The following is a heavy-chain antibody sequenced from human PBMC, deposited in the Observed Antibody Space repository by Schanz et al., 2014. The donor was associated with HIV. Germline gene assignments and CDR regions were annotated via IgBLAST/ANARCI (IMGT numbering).Heavy chain of an antibody. Sequence: QVQLVQSGAEVKKPGSSVKVSCKASGDTFSSYSISWVRQAPGQGLEWVGGIIPIFDTTKYAQKFQGRVTMTADKSTSAAYMELSSLRSEDTAVYYCVRGVIYYDSGSYYNYFDYWGQGTLVTVSP. D-gene: IGHD3-10*01. V-gene: IGHV1-69*06. J-gene: IGHJ4*02. CDR3: VRGVIYYDSGSYYNYFDY. CDR2: IIPIFDTT. CDR1: GDTFSSYS.